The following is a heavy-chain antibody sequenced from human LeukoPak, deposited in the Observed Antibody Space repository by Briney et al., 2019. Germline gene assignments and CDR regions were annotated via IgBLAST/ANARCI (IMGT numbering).Heavy chain of an antibody. J-gene: IGHJ3*02. D-gene: IGHD1-1*01. Sequence: GGSLRLSCAASGFTFSRYSMNWVRQAPGKGLEWVSSISSSSSYIYYADSVKGRFTISRDNAKNSLYLQMNSLRAEDTAVYYCARDGYNWIGASDIWGQGTMVTVSS. CDR2: ISSSSSYI. V-gene: IGHV3-21*01. CDR1: GFTFSRYS. CDR3: ARDGYNWIGASDI.